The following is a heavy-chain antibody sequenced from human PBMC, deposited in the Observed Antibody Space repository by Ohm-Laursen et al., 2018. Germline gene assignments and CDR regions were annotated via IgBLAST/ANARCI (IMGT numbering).Heavy chain of an antibody. J-gene: IGHJ2*01. V-gene: IGHV4-34*01. Sequence: PSETLSLTCAVYGGSFSGYYWSWIRQPPGKGLEWIGEINHSGSTNYNPSLKSRVTISVDTSKNQFSLKLSSVTAADTAVYYCARFGDYGDYVGTFDLWGRGTLVTVSS. CDR2: INHSGST. CDR1: GGSFSGYY. D-gene: IGHD4-17*01. CDR3: ARFGDYGDYVGTFDL.